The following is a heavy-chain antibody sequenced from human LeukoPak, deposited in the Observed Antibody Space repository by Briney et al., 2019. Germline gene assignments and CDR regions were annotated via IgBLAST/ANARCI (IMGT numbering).Heavy chain of an antibody. Sequence: SETLSLTCTVSGGSISRYYWGWIRQPPGKGLEWIGSIYYSGSTYYNPSLKSRVTISVDTSKNQFSLKLSSVTAADTAVYYCARDWWDYYDSSGYYYYFDYWSQGTLVTVSS. V-gene: IGHV4-39*07. CDR3: ARDWWDYYDSSGYYYYFDY. J-gene: IGHJ4*02. CDR1: GGSISRYY. CDR2: IYYSGST. D-gene: IGHD3-22*01.